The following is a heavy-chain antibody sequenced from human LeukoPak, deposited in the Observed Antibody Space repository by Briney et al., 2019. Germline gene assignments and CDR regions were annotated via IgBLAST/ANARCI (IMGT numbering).Heavy chain of an antibody. J-gene: IGHJ4*02. CDR3: VRDYRPYSSSWYYDC. V-gene: IGHV4-59*06. CDR1: GGSISSYY. CDR2: IYYSGST. Sequence: SETLSLTCTVSGGSISSYYWSWIRQHPGKGLEWIGNIYYSGSTYYNPSLKSRVTISLDTSKNQFSLKLSSVTAADMAVYYCVRDYRPYSSSWYYDCWGQGTLVTVSS. D-gene: IGHD6-13*01.